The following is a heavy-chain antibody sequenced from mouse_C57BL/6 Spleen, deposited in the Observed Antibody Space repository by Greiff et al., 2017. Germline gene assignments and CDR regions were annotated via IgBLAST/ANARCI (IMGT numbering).Heavy chain of an antibody. CDR3: ARHYYGSTLMDY. CDR2: IWSGGST. Sequence: VKVVESGPGLVQPSQSLSITCTVSGFSLTSYGVHWVRQSPGKGLEWLGVIWSGGSTDYNAAFISRLSISKDNSKSQVFFKMNSLQADDTAIYYCARHYYGSTLMDYWGQGTSVTVSS. J-gene: IGHJ4*01. CDR1: GFSLTSYG. V-gene: IGHV2-2*01. D-gene: IGHD1-1*01.